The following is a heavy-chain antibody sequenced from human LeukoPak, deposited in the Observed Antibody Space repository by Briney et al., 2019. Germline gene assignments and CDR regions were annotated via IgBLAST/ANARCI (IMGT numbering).Heavy chain of an antibody. J-gene: IGHJ4*02. CDR3: ARTVVAATLAFDY. D-gene: IGHD2-15*01. CDR1: GGSISSYY. CDR2: IYYSGST. Sequence: SETLSLTCTVSGGSISSYYWSWIRQPPRKGLEWIGYIYYSGSTNYNPSLKSRVTISVDTSKNQFSLKLSSVTAADTAVYYCARTVVAATLAFDYWGQGTLVTVSS. V-gene: IGHV4-59*01.